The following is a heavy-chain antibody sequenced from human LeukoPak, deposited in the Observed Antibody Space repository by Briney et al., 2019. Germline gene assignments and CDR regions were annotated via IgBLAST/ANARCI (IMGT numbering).Heavy chain of an antibody. Sequence: SGGSLRLSCAASGFTFSRYWMHWVRQVPGKGLVWVSSITSGGDYIYYADSVKGRFTTSRDNAKNSLSLQLNSLRVEDTAVYYCARGHYDVLAASYKWTPDYWGQGTLVTVSS. V-gene: IGHV3-21*01. D-gene: IGHD3-9*01. CDR1: GFTFSRYW. CDR2: ITSGGDYI. J-gene: IGHJ4*02. CDR3: ARGHYDVLAASYKWTPDY.